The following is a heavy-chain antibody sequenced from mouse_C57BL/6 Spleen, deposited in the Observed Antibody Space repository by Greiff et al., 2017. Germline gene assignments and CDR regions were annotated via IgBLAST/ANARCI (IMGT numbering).Heavy chain of an antibody. D-gene: IGHD2-1*01. V-gene: IGHV5-4*03. CDR1: GFTFSSYA. CDR2: ISDGGSYT. Sequence: EVKVVESGGGLVKPGGSLKLSCAASGFTFSSYAMSWVRQTPEKRLEWVATISDGGSYTYYPDNVKGRFTISRDNAKNNLYLQMSHLKSEDTAMYYCARSLGNYFLDYWGQGTTLTVSS. J-gene: IGHJ2*01. CDR3: ARSLGNYFLDY.